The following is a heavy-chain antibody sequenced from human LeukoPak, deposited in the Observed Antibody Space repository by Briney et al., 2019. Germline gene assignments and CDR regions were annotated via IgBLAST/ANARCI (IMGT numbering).Heavy chain of an antibody. CDR2: ISGSGGST. Sequence: GGSLRLSCAASGFTFSSYAMSWVRQAPGKGLEWVSAISGSGGSTYYADSVKGRLTISRDNSKNTLYLQMNSLRAEDTAVYYCAKDHKNVVVVAATGGNWFDPWGQGTLVTVSS. J-gene: IGHJ5*02. CDR3: AKDHKNVVVVAATGGNWFDP. V-gene: IGHV3-23*01. D-gene: IGHD2-15*01. CDR1: GFTFSSYA.